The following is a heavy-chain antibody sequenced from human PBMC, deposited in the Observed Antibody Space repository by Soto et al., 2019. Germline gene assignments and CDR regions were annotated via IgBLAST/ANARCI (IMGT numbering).Heavy chain of an antibody. J-gene: IGHJ4*02. D-gene: IGHD1-26*01. CDR1: GFTFSTYW. Sequence: EVQLVESGGGLVQPGGSLRLSCAASGFTFSTYWMTWVRQPPGKGLEWVANMDQDGSETYYVDSVRGRVTVSRDNAKISLYLQMNRLRVEEGAGFYCGCGSNFFNYWGQGTLVTVSP. CDR3: GCGSNFFNY. CDR2: MDQDGSET. V-gene: IGHV3-7*01.